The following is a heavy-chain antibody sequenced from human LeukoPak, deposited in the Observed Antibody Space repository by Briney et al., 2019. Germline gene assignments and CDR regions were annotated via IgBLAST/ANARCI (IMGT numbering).Heavy chain of an antibody. CDR3: ARDGGIAAAGIDY. CDR2: IYYSGST. V-gene: IGHV4-39*07. Sequence: PSGALSLSRIVSVGSISSSIYYSGWVRQPPGNGLGWIGSIYYSGSTYYNPSLKSRVTISVDTSKNQFSLKLGSVTAADTAVYYCARDGGIAAAGIDYWGQGTLVTVSS. D-gene: IGHD6-13*01. J-gene: IGHJ4*02. CDR1: VGSISSSIYY.